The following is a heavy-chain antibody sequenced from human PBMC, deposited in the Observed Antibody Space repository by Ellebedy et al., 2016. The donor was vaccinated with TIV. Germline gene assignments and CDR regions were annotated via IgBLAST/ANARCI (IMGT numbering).Heavy chain of an antibody. CDR3: ARYPRTLTSYGMDV. V-gene: IGHV1-2*02. CDR2: INPNNGGP. D-gene: IGHD4-17*01. J-gene: IGHJ6*02. CDR1: GYTFTAYY. Sequence: AASVKVSCKASGYTFTAYYLHWVRQAPGEGLEWVGWINPNNGGPNYAQKFQGRFTFTRDTSINTAYLEVNRLRSEDTAVYYCARYPRTLTSYGMDVWGQGTTVTVSS.